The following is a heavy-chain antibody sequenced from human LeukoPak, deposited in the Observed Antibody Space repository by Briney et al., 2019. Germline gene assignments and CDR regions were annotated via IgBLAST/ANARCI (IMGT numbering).Heavy chain of an antibody. V-gene: IGHV3-30*02. Sequence: GGSLRLSCAASGFTFSSYGMHWVRQAPGKGLEWVAFIRYDGSNKYYADSVKGRFTISRDNSKNTLYLQMNSLRAEDTAVYYSAKKPLRFLEWSPLDYCGQGTLVTVSS. D-gene: IGHD3-3*01. CDR1: GFTFSSYG. CDR3: AKKPLRFLEWSPLDY. J-gene: IGHJ4*02. CDR2: IRYDGSNK.